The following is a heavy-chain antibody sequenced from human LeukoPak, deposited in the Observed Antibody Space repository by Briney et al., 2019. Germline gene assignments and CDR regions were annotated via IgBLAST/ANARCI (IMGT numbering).Heavy chain of an antibody. D-gene: IGHD6-19*01. V-gene: IGHV4-31*03. Sequence: SETLSLTCTVSGGSISSGGYYWSWIRQHPGKGLEWIGYIYYSGSTYYNPSLKSRVTISVDTSKNQFSLKLSSVTAADTAVYYCASLAVAGLSEGYWGQGTLVIVSS. J-gene: IGHJ4*02. CDR3: ASLAVAGLSEGY. CDR2: IYYSGST. CDR1: GGSISSGGYY.